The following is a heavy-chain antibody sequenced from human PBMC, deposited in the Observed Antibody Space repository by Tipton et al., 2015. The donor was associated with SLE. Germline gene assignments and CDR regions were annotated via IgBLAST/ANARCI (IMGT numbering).Heavy chain of an antibody. CDR1: GFSFRGSA. D-gene: IGHD3-22*01. V-gene: IGHV4-38-2*01. CDR3: ARDEYRYDTTGYHLLGHFDF. CDR2: INYSGST. J-gene: IGHJ4*02. Sequence: LRLSCVASGFSFRGSAMSWVRRAPGRGLEWIGSINYSGSTYYNPSLKSRVTVSVDTSKNQFSLKLSSVTAADTAVYYCARDEYRYDTTGYHLLGHFDFWGQGTLVTVSS.